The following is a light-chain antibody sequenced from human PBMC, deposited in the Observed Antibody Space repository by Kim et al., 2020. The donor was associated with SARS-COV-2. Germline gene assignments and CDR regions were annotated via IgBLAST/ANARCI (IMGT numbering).Light chain of an antibody. CDR1: ASNIGSNA. CDR2: SNN. Sequence: GQRVTFSCSGGASNIGSNAVNWYQQLPGTAPTRLIYSNNQRPSGVPGRFSGSKSGTSASLAITGLQSEDEADYYCATWDDSLNGWVFGGGTQLTVL. J-gene: IGLJ3*02. CDR3: ATWDDSLNGWV. V-gene: IGLV1-44*01.